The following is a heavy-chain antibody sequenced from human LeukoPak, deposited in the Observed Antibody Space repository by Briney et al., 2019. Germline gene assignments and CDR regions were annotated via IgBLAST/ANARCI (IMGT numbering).Heavy chain of an antibody. CDR1: GFTFSSYA. V-gene: IGHV3-30*04. Sequence: GGSLRLSCAASGFTFSSYAMHWVRQAPGKGLEWVAVISYDGSNKYYADSVKGRFTISRDNSKNTLYLQMNSQRAEDTAVYYCARAKDPHVDTAMAPDYWGQGTLVTVSS. CDR3: ARAKDPHVDTAMAPDY. CDR2: ISYDGSNK. D-gene: IGHD5-18*01. J-gene: IGHJ4*02.